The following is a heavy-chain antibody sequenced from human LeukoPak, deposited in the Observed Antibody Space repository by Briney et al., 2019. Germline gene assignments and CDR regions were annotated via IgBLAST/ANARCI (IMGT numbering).Heavy chain of an antibody. J-gene: IGHJ1*01. D-gene: IGHD2-8*01. CDR2: INPNSGGT. CDR1: GGTFSSYA. V-gene: IGHV1-2*02. CDR3: ARDIVLMVYATDEYFQH. Sequence: ASVKVSCKASGGTFSSYAISWVRQAPGQGLEWMGWINPNSGGTNYAQKFQGRVTMTRDTSISTAYMELSRLRSDDTAVYYCARDIVLMVYATDEYFQHWGQGTLVTVSS.